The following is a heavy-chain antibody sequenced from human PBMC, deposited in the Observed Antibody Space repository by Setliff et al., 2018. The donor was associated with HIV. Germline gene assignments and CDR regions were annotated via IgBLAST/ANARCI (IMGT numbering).Heavy chain of an antibody. J-gene: IGHJ4*02. CDR3: ARDAPWDSYGLDY. V-gene: IGHV1-69*13. D-gene: IGHD5-18*01. CDR2: IIPIFGTA. Sequence: SVKVSCKASGYTFTGYYMHWVRQAPGQGLEWMGGIIPIFGTANYAQKFQGRVTITADASTSTAYMELSSLSSEDTAVYYCARDAPWDSYGLDYWGQGTLVTVSS. CDR1: GYTFTGYY.